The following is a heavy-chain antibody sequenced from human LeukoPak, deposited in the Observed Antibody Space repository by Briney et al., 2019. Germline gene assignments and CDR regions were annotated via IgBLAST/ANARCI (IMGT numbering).Heavy chain of an antibody. Sequence: PGGSLRLSCAASGFTFSRYAMTWIRQPPGKGLEWVSAISGSGGSTYYADSVKGRFTISRDNSKNTLYLQMNSLRAEDTAVYYCAKTLRIFSYFDYWGQGTLVTVSS. J-gene: IGHJ4*02. CDR1: GFTFSRYA. D-gene: IGHD3-3*01. CDR3: AKTLRIFSYFDY. V-gene: IGHV3-23*01. CDR2: ISGSGGST.